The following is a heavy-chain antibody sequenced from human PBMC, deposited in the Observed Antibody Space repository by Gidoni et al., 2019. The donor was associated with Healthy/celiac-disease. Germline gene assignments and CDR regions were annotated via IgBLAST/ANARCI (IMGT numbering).Heavy chain of an antibody. D-gene: IGHD3-10*01. J-gene: IGHJ4*02. CDR2: IYTSGST. CDR3: ARDLLGSGSTL. Sequence: QVQLQESGPGLVKPSQTLSLTCTVSGGSISSGSYYWSWIRQPAGKGLEWIGRIYTSGSTNYNPSLKSRVTISVDTSKNQFSLKLSSVTAADTAVYYCARDLLGSGSTLWGQGTLVTVSS. CDR1: GGSISSGSYY. V-gene: IGHV4-61*02.